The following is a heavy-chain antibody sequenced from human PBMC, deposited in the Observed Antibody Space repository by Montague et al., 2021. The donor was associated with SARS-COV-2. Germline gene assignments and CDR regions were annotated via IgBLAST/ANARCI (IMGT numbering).Heavy chain of an antibody. CDR3: ARSLYDILTGYYLPFDY. CDR2: IDWGAXX. Sequence: TLSLTCTFSGVSLSTSELCLSWVRQPPGKALEWIARIDWGAXXXYXXXXKTRLTVSKDTSKNQVVLTMTTVDPVDTARYYCARSLYDILTGYYLPFDYWGQGTLVTVSS. D-gene: IGHD3-9*01. V-gene: IGHV2-70*18. J-gene: IGHJ4*02. CDR1: GVSLSTSELC.